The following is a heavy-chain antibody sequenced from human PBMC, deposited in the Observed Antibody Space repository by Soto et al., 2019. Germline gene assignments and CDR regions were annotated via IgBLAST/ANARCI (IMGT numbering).Heavy chain of an antibody. V-gene: IGHV3-23*01. Sequence: GGSLRLSCAASGFTFSSYAMSWVRQAPGKGLEWVSAISGSGGSTYYADSVKGRFTISRDNSKNTLYLQMNSLRAEDTAVYYCAKERHGAVAGSPVYYYYYGMDVWGQGTTVTVSS. D-gene: IGHD6-19*01. CDR3: AKERHGAVAGSPVYYYYYGMDV. J-gene: IGHJ6*02. CDR1: GFTFSSYA. CDR2: ISGSGGST.